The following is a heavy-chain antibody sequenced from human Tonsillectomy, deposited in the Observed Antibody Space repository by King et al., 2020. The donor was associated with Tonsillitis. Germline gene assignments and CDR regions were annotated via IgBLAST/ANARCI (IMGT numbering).Heavy chain of an antibody. CDR3: ARSDSYYYYMDV. Sequence: VQLQESGPGLVKPSETLSLTCTVSGGSISSYYWSWIRQPPGKGLEWIGCIYYSGSTNYNPSLKSRVTISVDTSKNQFSLKLSSVTAADTAVHYCARSDSYYYYMDVWGKGTTVTVSS. V-gene: IGHV4-59*01. J-gene: IGHJ6*03. CDR1: GGSISSYY. D-gene: IGHD2-21*01. CDR2: IYYSGST.